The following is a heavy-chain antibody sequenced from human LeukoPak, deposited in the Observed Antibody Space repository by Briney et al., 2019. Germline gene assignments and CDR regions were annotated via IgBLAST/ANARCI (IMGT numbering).Heavy chain of an antibody. D-gene: IGHD3-3*01. CDR1: GFTFSDYY. Sequence: GGPLRLSCAASGFTFSDYYMSWIRQAPGKGLEWVSYISSSGSTIYYADSVKGRFTISRDNAKNSLYLQMNSLRAEDTAVYYCARGPHYAFWSGYYHPYFDYWGQGTLVTVSS. J-gene: IGHJ4*02. CDR2: ISSSGSTI. V-gene: IGHV3-11*01. CDR3: ARGPHYAFWSGYYHPYFDY.